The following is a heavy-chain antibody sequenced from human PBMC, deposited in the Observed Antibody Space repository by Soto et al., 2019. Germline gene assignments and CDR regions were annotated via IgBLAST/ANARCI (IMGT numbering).Heavy chain of an antibody. CDR1: GYTFTSYG. CDR2: ISAYNGNT. J-gene: IGHJ6*03. V-gene: IGHV1-18*01. CDR3: ARSRPRLSSVLMVYAIPDYYYYMDV. Sequence: ASVKVSCKASGYTFTSYGISWVRQAPGQGLEWMGWISAYNGNTNYAQKLQGRVTMTTDTSTSTAYMELRSLGSDDTAVYYCARSRPRLSSVLMVYAIPDYYYYMDVWGKGTTVTVSS. D-gene: IGHD2-8*01.